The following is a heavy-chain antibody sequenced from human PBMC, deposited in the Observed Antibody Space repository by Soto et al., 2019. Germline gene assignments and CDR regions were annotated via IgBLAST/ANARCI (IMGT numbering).Heavy chain of an antibody. V-gene: IGHV3-48*03. CDR1: GFTFSSYE. D-gene: IGHD3-22*01. CDR3: ARYDSSGYWTAVAHNYFDY. CDR2: ISSSGSTI. J-gene: IGHJ4*02. Sequence: EVQLVESGGGLVQPGGSLRLSCAASGFTFSSYEMNWVRQAPGKGLEWVSYISSSGSTIYYADSVKGRFTISRDNAKNSLYLQMNSLRAEDTAVYYCARYDSSGYWTAVAHNYFDYWGQGTLVTVSS.